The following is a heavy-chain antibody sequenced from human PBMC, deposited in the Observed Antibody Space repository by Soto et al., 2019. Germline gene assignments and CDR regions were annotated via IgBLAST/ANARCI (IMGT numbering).Heavy chain of an antibody. Sequence: QVQLVESGGGVVQPGRSLRLSCAASGFTFSSYGMHWVRQAPGKGLEWVAVISYDGRNKYYADSVKGRFTISRDNSKNTLYLQMNSLRAEDTAVYYCARGASVATDYWGKGTLVTVSS. V-gene: IGHV3-30*03. CDR3: ARGASVATDY. CDR2: ISYDGRNK. CDR1: GFTFSSYG. J-gene: IGHJ4*02. D-gene: IGHD5-12*01.